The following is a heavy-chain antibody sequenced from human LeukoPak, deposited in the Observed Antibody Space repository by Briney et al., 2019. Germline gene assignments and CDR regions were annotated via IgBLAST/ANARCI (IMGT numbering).Heavy chain of an antibody. J-gene: IGHJ3*02. Sequence: GGSLRLSCVPSGITFSNSALSWVRQAPGKGLEWVSAISGSGGSTYYADSVKGRFTISRDNSKNTLYLQMNSLRAEDTAVYYCAKGTVWGVRAFDIWGQGTMVTVSS. CDR1: GITFSNSA. CDR3: AKGTVWGVRAFDI. D-gene: IGHD7-27*01. CDR2: ISGSGGST. V-gene: IGHV3-23*01.